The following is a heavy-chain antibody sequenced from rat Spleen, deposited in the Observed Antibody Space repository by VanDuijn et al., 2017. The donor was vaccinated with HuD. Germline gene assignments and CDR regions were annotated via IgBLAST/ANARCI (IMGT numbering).Heavy chain of an antibody. CDR3: SRDEYRYNWGFGY. Sequence: QVQLKESGPGLVQPSQTLSLTCIVSGLSLTSNGVSWVRQPPGKGLEWIAAISSNGSTFYNSALKSRLSISRDTSKSQVFLKMNSLQSEDTAIYFCSRDEYRYNWGFGYWGQGTLVTVSS. CDR1: GLSLTSNG. D-gene: IGHD1-5*01. V-gene: IGHV2S8*01. J-gene: IGHJ3*01. CDR2: ISSNGST.